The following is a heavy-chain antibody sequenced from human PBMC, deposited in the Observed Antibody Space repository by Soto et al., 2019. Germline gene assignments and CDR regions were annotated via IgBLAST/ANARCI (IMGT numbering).Heavy chain of an antibody. Sequence: GASVKVSCKASGYTFTGYYMLWVRQARGQGLVWMGWINPNSGGTNYAQKFQGWVTMTRDTSNSTAYMELSRLRSDDTAVYYCARGVRWSRDFDYWGQGTLVTVCS. CDR2: INPNSGGT. J-gene: IGHJ4*02. V-gene: IGHV1-2*04. CDR3: ARGVRWSRDFDY. CDR1: GYTFTGYY. D-gene: IGHD3-10*01.